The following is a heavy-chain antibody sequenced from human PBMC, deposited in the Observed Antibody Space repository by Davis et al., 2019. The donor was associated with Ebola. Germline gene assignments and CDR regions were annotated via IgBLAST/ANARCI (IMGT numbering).Heavy chain of an antibody. J-gene: IGHJ4*02. V-gene: IGHV3-48*01. D-gene: IGHD3-16*01. CDR2: ISVGSDKS. Sequence: GESLKISCAASGFIINGYGLNWVRQDPGKGLEWVSFISVGSDKSYYADSVQGRFTISRDNAKNSLYLQMNSLRAEDTAVYYCAGPYMQDSNYWGQGTLVTVSS. CDR3: AGPYMQDSNY. CDR1: GFIINGYG.